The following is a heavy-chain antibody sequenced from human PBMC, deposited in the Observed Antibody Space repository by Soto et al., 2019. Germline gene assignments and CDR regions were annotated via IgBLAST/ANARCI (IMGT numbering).Heavy chain of an antibody. Sequence: GASVKVSCKASGYTFTRYGISWVRQAPGQGLEWMGWISGYNGDTNYAQKFQGRVTMTADTSTTTAFMELTSLTSDDRAVYYCAKNGQPPYYYYGMDVWGQGTTVTVSS. D-gene: IGHD2-8*01. J-gene: IGHJ6*02. V-gene: IGHV1-18*01. CDR1: GYTFTRYG. CDR2: ISGYNGDT. CDR3: AKNGQPPYYYYGMDV.